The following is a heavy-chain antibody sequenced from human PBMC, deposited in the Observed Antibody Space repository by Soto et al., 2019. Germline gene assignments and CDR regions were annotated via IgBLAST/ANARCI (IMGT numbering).Heavy chain of an antibody. V-gene: IGHV1-69*04. CDR2: IIPLLDIT. D-gene: IGHD5-12*01. CDR1: GGAYTNEI. J-gene: IGHJ4*02. Sequence: GAPEKPSCEDSGGAYTNEISTSQPQAPGQGIEWMGRIIPLLDITNYAQKFQGRVTITADKSTSTAYMELNSLISEDTAVYYCARDSPIESTFSGYDVIDYWGQGSLVIGSS. CDR3: ARDSPIESTFSGYDVIDY.